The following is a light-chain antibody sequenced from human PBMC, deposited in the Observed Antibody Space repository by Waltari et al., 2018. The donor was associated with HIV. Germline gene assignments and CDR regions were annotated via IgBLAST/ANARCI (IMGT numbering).Light chain of an antibody. Sequence: QSALTQPASVSGSPGQSITISCTGTSRDVGGYKYVSWYQQHPGKAPKLMIFDVSNRPSGFSNRFPGSKSGNTASLTISGLQAEDEAHYFCSSYCSSTALVVFGGGTKVTVL. V-gene: IGLV2-14*03. J-gene: IGLJ2*01. CDR3: SSYCSSTALVV. CDR1: SRDVGGYKY. CDR2: DVS.